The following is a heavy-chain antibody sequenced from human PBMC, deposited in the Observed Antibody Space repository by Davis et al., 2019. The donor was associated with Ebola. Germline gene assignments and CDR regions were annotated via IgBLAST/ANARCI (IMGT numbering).Heavy chain of an antibody. J-gene: IGHJ4*02. Sequence: PGGSLRLSCAASGFTFSSYAMSWVRQAPGKGLEWVSAISGTGATTYYADSVKGRFTISRDNSKNTLCLQMNSLRAEDTAVYYCAKDGYSSGWYSVFDYWGQGTLVTVSS. D-gene: IGHD6-19*01. V-gene: IGHV3-23*01. CDR2: ISGTGATT. CDR1: GFTFSSYA. CDR3: AKDGYSSGWYSVFDY.